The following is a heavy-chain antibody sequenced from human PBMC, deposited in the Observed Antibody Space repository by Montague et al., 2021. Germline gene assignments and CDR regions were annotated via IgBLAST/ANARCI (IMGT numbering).Heavy chain of an antibody. CDR1: GFTFSSYW. CDR2: INSDGSST. J-gene: IGHJ4*02. CDR3: ARDGDYYDSGGYYLGY. D-gene: IGHD3-22*01. Sequence: SLRLSCAASGFTFSSYWMHWVRQAPGKGLVWVSRINSDGSSTSYADSVKGRFTISRDNAKNTLYLQMNSLRAVDTAVYYCARDGDYYDSGGYYLGYWGQGTLVTVSS. V-gene: IGHV3-74*01.